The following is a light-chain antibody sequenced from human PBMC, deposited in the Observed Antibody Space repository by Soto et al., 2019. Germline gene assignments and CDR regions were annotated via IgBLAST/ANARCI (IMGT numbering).Light chain of an antibody. CDR3: QQRSNWPPRFT. CDR2: DAS. V-gene: IGKV3-11*01. J-gene: IGKJ3*01. Sequence: EIVLTQSPATLSLSPGERATLSCRASQSVSSYLAWYQQKPGQAPRVLIYDASNRATGIPARFSGSGSGTDFNITISILEPEDFAVYYCQQRSNWPPRFTFGPGTKVDIK. CDR1: QSVSSY.